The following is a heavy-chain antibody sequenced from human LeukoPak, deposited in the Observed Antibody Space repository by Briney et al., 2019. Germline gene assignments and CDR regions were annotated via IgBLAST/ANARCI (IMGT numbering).Heavy chain of an antibody. D-gene: IGHD3-22*01. J-gene: IGHJ3*02. CDR3: ARLGGSGGITMIVVVPDAFDI. CDR1: GDSISSYY. V-gene: IGHV4-59*12. Sequence: SETLSLTCTVSGDSISSYYWNWIRQPPGKGLEWIGYIYYSGSTNYNPSLKSRVTISVDTSKNQFSLKLSSVTAADTAVYYCARLGGSGGITMIVVVPDAFDIWGQGTMVTVSS. CDR2: IYYSGST.